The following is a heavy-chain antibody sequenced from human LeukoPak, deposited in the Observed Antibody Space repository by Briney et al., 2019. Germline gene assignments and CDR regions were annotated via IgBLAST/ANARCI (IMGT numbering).Heavy chain of an antibody. J-gene: IGHJ6*02. Sequence: PGRSLRLSCAASGFTFSSYAMHWVRQAPGKGLEWVAVISYGGSNKYYADSVKGRFTISRDNSKNTLYLQMNSLRAEDTAVYYCARDRSMGGGNSLYYYGMDVWGQGTTVTVSS. D-gene: IGHD4-23*01. CDR3: ARDRSMGGGNSLYYYGMDV. V-gene: IGHV3-30-3*01. CDR2: ISYGGSNK. CDR1: GFTFSSYA.